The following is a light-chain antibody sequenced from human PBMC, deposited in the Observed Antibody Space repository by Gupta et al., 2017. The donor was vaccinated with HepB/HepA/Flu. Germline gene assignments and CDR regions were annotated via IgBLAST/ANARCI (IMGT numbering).Light chain of an antibody. J-gene: IGLJ2*01. CDR3: AAWDDSLNGPYVV. CDR2: SNN. Sequence: QSVLTQPPSASGTPGQRVTISCSGSSSNIGSNTVNWYQQLPGTAHKLLIYSNNQRPSGVPDRFSGSKSGTSASLAISGLQSEDEADYYCAAWDDSLNGPYVVLGGGTKLTVL. V-gene: IGLV1-44*01. CDR1: SSNIGSNT.